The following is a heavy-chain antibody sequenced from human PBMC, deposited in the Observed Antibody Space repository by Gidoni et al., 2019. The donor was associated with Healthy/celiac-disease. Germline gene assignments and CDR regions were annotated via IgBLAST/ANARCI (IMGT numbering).Heavy chain of an antibody. J-gene: IGHJ4*02. D-gene: IGHD5-18*01. CDR2: ISYDGSNK. CDR1: GFTFSSYG. CDR3: AKDHMGYSYGYYFDY. Sequence: QVQLVESGGGVVQPGRSLRLSCAASGFTFSSYGMHWVRQAPGKGLEWVAVISYDGSNKYYADSVKGRFTISRDNSKNTLYLKMNSLRAEDTAVYYCAKDHMGYSYGYYFDYWGQGTLVTVSS. V-gene: IGHV3-30*18.